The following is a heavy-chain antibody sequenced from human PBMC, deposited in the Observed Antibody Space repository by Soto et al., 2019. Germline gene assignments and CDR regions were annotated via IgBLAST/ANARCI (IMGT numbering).Heavy chain of an antibody. CDR1: GFIFENFG. D-gene: IGHD1-26*01. Sequence: GGSLRLSCAASGFIFENFGMSWVRQAPGKVLEWISSISGSGFKKYYADSVKGRFSISRHNSTSTVYLELNNLSAEDTAVYHCAKNQGVELVPLATVDWFDPWGQGSVVTVSS. CDR3: AKNQGVELVPLATVDWFDP. CDR2: ISGSGFKK. J-gene: IGHJ5*02. V-gene: IGHV3-23*01.